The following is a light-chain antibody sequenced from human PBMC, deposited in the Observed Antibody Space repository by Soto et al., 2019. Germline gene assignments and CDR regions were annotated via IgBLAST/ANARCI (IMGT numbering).Light chain of an antibody. V-gene: IGKV3-15*01. CDR3: QHSSSDLIT. J-gene: IGKJ5*01. CDR2: GAS. Sequence: EIVMTQSPATLSVSPGERATLSCRASQSVSSNLAWYQQKPGQAPRLLIYGASTRATGIPARFSGSGSGTEFTLTIDRLQSDDFATYYCQHSSSDLITFGQGTRLEIK. CDR1: QSVSSN.